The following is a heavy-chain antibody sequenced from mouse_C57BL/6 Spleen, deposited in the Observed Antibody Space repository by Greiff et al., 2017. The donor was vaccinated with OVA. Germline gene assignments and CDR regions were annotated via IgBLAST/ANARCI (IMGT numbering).Heavy chain of an antibody. J-gene: IGHJ1*03. CDR1: GFTFSDYG. Sequence: EVQLQQSGGGLVKPGGSLKLSCAASGFTFSDYGMHWVRQAPEKGLEWVAYISSGSSTIYYADTVKGRFTISRDNAKNTLFLQMTSLRSEDTAMYYCAREPSSHWYFDVWGTGTTVTVSS. V-gene: IGHV5-17*01. CDR2: ISSGSSTI. D-gene: IGHD1-1*01. CDR3: AREPSSHWYFDV.